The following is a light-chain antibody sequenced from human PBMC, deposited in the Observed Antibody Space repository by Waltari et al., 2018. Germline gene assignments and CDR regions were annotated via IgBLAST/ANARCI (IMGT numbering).Light chain of an antibody. CDR3: QQYDSYWT. J-gene: IGKJ1*01. CDR2: KAS. Sequence: DIQMTQSPSTLSASVGDRVTITCRASQSGNSWVAWYQQKPRKAPKLLIFKASNLESGVPSRFRGSGSGTEFTLTISSLQPDDFATYHCQQYDSYWTFGQGTKVEIK. V-gene: IGKV1-5*03. CDR1: QSGNSW.